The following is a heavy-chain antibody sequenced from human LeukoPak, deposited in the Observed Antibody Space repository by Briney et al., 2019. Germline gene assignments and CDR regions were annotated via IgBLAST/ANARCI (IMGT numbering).Heavy chain of an antibody. Sequence: PSETLSLTCAVSGGSISSGAYSWSWLRQPPGKGLEWIGNIYPSGSTYYNPSLKSRVTISVDRSKNQFSLKLTSVTAADTAVYYCASKIDAFDIWGQGTMVIVSS. V-gene: IGHV4-30-2*01. CDR1: GGSISSGAYS. CDR3: ASKIDAFDI. CDR2: IYPSGST. J-gene: IGHJ3*02.